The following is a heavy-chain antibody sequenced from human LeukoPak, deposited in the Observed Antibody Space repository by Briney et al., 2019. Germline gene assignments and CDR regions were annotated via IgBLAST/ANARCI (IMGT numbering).Heavy chain of an antibody. D-gene: IGHD6-19*01. CDR1: GFTVSSNY. Sequence: GGSLRLSCAASGFTVSSNYMSWVRQAPGKGLEWVSVIYSGGSTYYADSVKGRFTISRDNSKNTLYLQMNSLRAEDTAVYYCARAGGWYPEDYFDYWGQGTLVTVSS. J-gene: IGHJ4*02. CDR2: IYSGGST. CDR3: ARAGGWYPEDYFDY. V-gene: IGHV3-53*05.